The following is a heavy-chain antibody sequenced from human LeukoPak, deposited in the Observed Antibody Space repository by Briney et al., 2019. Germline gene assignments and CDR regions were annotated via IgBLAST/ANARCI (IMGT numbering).Heavy chain of an antibody. CDR3: ARAPAWALDY. CDR2: INHSGST. V-gene: IGHV4-34*01. D-gene: IGHD7-27*01. Sequence: TSETLSLTCSVYGGSFNDYYWTWIRQPPGKGLEWIGEINHSGSTHYNPSLKSRVSISVDTSKRQISLKLTSVTAADTAVYYCARAPAWALDYWGQGSLVTVFS. CDR1: GGSFNDYY. J-gene: IGHJ4*02.